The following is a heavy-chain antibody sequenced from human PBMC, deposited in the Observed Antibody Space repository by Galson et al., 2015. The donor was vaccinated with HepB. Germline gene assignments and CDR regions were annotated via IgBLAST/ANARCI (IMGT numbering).Heavy chain of an antibody. D-gene: IGHD3-3*01. CDR3: ARGQYYDFWSGNPLDY. J-gene: IGHJ4*02. CDR2: ISYDGSNK. CDR1: GFTFSSYA. V-gene: IGHV3-30-3*01. Sequence: SLRLSCAASGFTFSSYAMHWVRQAPGKGLEWVAVISYDGSNKYYADSVKGRFTISRDNSKNTMYLQMNSLRAEDTAVYYCARGQYYDFWSGNPLDYWGQGTLVTVSS.